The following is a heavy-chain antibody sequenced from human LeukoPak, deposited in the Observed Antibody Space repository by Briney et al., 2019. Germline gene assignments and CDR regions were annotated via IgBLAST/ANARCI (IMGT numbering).Heavy chain of an antibody. CDR3: TSYHYGMDV. J-gene: IGHJ6*02. CDR1: GFTFSGSA. Sequence: GGSLRLSCAASGFTFSGSAMHWVRQASGKGREWVGRIRSKANSYTTAYAASVKGSFTISRDDSKNTAYLQMNSLKTEDTAVYYCTSYHYGMDVWGQGTTVTVSS. CDR2: IRSKANSYTT. V-gene: IGHV3-73*01.